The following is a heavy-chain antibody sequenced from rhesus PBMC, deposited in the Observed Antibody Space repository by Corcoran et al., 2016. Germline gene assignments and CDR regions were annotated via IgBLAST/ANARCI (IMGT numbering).Heavy chain of an antibody. CDR3: ARVGGGVCHV. J-gene: IGHJ4*01. CDR2: ISGSSGST. Sequence: QVQLQESCPGLVKPSETLSLTCAVSGGSFSGYYWGWIRQPPGKGLEWLGYISGSSGSTEYNPSLKSRVTMSTDTAKNQFSLKLSSVTAADTAVYYCARVGGGVCHVWGQGVLVTVSS. D-gene: IGHD2-8*01. CDR1: GGSFSGYY. V-gene: IGHV4-165*01.